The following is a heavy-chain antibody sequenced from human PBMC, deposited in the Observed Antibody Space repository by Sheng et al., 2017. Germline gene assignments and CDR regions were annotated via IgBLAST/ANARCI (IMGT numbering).Heavy chain of an antibody. D-gene: IGHD1-26*01. CDR1: GGSISSYY. CDR2: IYYSGST. CDR3: ARGRVGGSY. Sequence: QVQLQESGPGLVKPSETLSLTCTVSGGSISSYYWSWIRQPPGKGLEWIGYIYYSGSTNYNPSLKSRVTISVDTSKNQFSLKLSSVTAADTAVYYCARGRVGGSYWGQGTPGYRLL. J-gene: IGHJ4*02. V-gene: IGHV4-59*01.